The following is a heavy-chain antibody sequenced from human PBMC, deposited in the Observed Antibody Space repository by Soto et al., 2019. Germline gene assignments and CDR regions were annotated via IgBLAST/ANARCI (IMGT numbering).Heavy chain of an antibody. J-gene: IGHJ3*02. CDR1: GFNFNNAW. Sequence: EVQLMESGGGLVKPGGSLRLSCEGSGFNFNNAWLSWVRQVPEKGLEWVGRIKRTIDGGTTEYAAPVKGRFTMSRDDSKTTMFLQMNGLETEETAVYYCAAGANFDILGQGTMVTVSS. CDR3: AAGANFDI. CDR2: IKRTIDGGTT. D-gene: IGHD1-26*01. V-gene: IGHV3-15*01.